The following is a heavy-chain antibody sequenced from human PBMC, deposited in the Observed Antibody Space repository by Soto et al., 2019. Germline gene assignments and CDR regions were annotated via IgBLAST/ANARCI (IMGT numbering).Heavy chain of an antibody. D-gene: IGHD3-22*01. V-gene: IGHV4-31*03. CDR1: GGSISSGGYY. J-gene: IGHJ4*02. Sequence: QVQLQESGPGLVKPSQTLSLTCTVSGGSISSGGYYWSWIRQHPGKGLEWIGYIYYSGSTYYNPSLKSRVTISVDTSKNQFSLKLSSVTAADTAVYYCARYYYDSSGYYSYFDYWGQGTLVTVSS. CDR2: IYYSGST. CDR3: ARYYYDSSGYYSYFDY.